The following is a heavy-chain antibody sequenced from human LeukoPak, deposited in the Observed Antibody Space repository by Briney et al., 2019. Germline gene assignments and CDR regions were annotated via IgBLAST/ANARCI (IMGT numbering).Heavy chain of an antibody. Sequence: PSETLSLTCAVYGVSFSGYYWSWIRQPPGKGLEWIGEINHSGSTNYNPSLKSRVTISVDTSKNQFSLKLSSVTAADTAVYYCARAPDIVVVPAAYYFDYWGQGTLVTVSS. J-gene: IGHJ4*02. CDR3: ARAPDIVVVPAAYYFDY. V-gene: IGHV4-34*01. D-gene: IGHD2-2*01. CDR1: GVSFSGYY. CDR2: INHSGST.